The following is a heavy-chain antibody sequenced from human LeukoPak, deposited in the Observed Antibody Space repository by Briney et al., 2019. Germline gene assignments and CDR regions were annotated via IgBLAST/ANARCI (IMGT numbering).Heavy chain of an antibody. D-gene: IGHD6-13*01. V-gene: IGHV3-7*01. CDR3: ASGIAAAGSGY. CDR2: IKQDGSEK. CDR1: GFIFSSYA. J-gene: IGHJ4*02. Sequence: GGSLRLSCAASGFIFSSYAMHWVRQAPGKGLEWVANIKQDGSEKYYVDSVKGRFTISRDNAKNSLYLQMNSLRAEDTAVYYCASGIAAAGSGYWGQGTLVTVSS.